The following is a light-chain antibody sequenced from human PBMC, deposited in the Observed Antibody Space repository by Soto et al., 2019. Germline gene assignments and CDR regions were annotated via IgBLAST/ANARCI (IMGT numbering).Light chain of an antibody. Sequence: EIVLTQSPGTLSLSPGERASLSCRASQRVTSRYLAWYQQKPGQAPRLLISGASIRATGIPDRFSGIGSVTDFTLTISRLEPEDFAVYYCQPYSSSPGTFGQGTKLEI. CDR2: GAS. V-gene: IGKV3-20*01. CDR3: QPYSSSPGT. J-gene: IGKJ2*01. CDR1: QRVTSRY.